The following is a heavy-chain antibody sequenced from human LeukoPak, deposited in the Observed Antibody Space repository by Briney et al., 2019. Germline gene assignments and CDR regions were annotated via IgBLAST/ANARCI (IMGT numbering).Heavy chain of an antibody. CDR1: GGTFSSYA. V-gene: IGHV1-69*13. CDR2: IIPIFGTA. D-gene: IGHD3-10*01. J-gene: IGHJ4*02. CDR3: ARDRGYGSGSYYEYYFDY. Sequence: ASVKVSCKASGGTFSSYAISWVRQAPGQGLEWMGGIIPIFGTANYAQKFQGRVTITADESTSTAYMELSSLRSEDTAVYYCARDRGYGSGSYYEYYFDYWGQGTLVTVSS.